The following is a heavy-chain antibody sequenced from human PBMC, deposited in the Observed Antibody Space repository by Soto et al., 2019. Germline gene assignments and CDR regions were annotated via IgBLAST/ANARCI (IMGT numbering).Heavy chain of an antibody. J-gene: IGHJ4*02. V-gene: IGHV4-4*02. CDR3: ARVYSGSYSDS. Sequence: QVQLQESGPGLVKPSGALSLTCAVSGASIRSNNRWSWVRQPPGKGLEWIGEIFHSGSTNYNPSLKTRVTISVHNSKNQFSLKLSSVTVADTAVYYCARVYSGSYSDSWGQGTLVTVSS. D-gene: IGHD1-26*01. CDR2: IFHSGST. CDR1: GASIRSNNR.